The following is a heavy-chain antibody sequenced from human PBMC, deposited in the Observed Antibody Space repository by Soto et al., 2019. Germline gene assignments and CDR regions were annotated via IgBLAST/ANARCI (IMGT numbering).Heavy chain of an antibody. D-gene: IGHD2-15*01. CDR2: IYDSGST. CDR1: GGSIGFGGYY. Sequence: SETLSLTCTVSGGSIGFGGYYWTWIRQHPGKALEWIGYIYDSGSTYNNPSLKSRVTISVDTSKNQFSLRLNSVTAADTAVYYCARSWGSGANTRFDYWGQGTLVTVSS. J-gene: IGHJ4*02. CDR3: ARSWGSGANTRFDY. V-gene: IGHV4-31*03.